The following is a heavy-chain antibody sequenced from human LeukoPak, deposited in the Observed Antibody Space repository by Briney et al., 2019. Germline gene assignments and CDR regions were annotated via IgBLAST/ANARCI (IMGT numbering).Heavy chain of an antibody. Sequence: GASVKVSCKVSGYTLTELSMHWVRQAPGKGLEWMGGFDPEDGETIYAQKFQGRVTMTEDTSTDTAYMELSSLRSEDTAVYYCATNPVAAAAAPFDYWGQGTLVTVSS. J-gene: IGHJ4*02. CDR3: ATNPVAAAAAPFDY. V-gene: IGHV1-24*01. CDR2: FDPEDGET. D-gene: IGHD6-13*01. CDR1: GYTLTELS.